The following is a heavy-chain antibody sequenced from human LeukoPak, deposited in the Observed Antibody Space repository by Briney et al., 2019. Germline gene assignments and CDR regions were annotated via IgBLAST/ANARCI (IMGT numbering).Heavy chain of an antibody. V-gene: IGHV4-34*01. CDR1: GGSFSGYY. CDR3: ARGTSPSSGWYYGENYFDY. CDR2: INHSGST. J-gene: IGHJ4*02. D-gene: IGHD6-19*01. Sequence: SETLSLTCAVYGGSFSGYYWSWIRQPPGKGLEWIGEINHSGSTNYNPSLKSRVTISVDTSKNQFSLKLSSVTAADTAVYYCARGTSPSSGWYYGENYFDYWGQGTLVTVSS.